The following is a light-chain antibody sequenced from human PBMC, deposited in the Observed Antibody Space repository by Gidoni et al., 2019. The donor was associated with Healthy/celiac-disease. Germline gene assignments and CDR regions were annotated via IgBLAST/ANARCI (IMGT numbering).Light chain of an antibody. CDR3: MQALQTPRT. CDR1: QSLQHSNGYNY. CDR2: LGS. J-gene: IGKJ1*01. Sequence: IVMTQSPLSLPVTPGEPASLSCRSSQSLQHSNGYNYLDWYLQKPGQSPQLLIYLGSNLASGVPDRFSGSGSGTDFTLNISRVEAEDVGVYYCMQALQTPRTFGQGTKVEIK. V-gene: IGKV2-28*01.